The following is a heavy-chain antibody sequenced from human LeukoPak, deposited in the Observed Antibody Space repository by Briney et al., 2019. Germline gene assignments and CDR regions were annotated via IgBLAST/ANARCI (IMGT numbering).Heavy chain of an antibody. Sequence: SETPSLTCTVSGGSIRSYHWSWIRQPPGKRLEWIGYIYDSGSTNYNPSLKSRVTISIDTSKNQFSLKLSSVTAADTAVYYCAREAYCGGDCYSGFDYWGQGTLVTVSS. V-gene: IGHV4-59*01. J-gene: IGHJ4*02. CDR3: AREAYCGGDCYSGFDY. CDR1: GGSIRSYH. CDR2: IYDSGST. D-gene: IGHD2-21*02.